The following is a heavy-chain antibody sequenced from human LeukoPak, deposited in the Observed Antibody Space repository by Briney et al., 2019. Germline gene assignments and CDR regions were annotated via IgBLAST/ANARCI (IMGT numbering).Heavy chain of an antibody. D-gene: IGHD3-9*01. CDR3: AKKGNLYYDILTGYYTDY. J-gene: IGHJ4*02. CDR1: GFTFSSYA. V-gene: IGHV3-23*01. Sequence: GGSLRLSCAASGFTFSSYAMSWVRQAPGKGLEWVSAISGSGGSTYCADSVKGRFTISRDNSKNTLYLQMNSLRAEDTAVYYCAKKGNLYYDILTGYYTDYWGQGTLVTVSS. CDR2: ISGSGGST.